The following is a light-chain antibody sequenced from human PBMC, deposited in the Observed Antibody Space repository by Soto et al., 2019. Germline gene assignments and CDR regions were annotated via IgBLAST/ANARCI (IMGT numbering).Light chain of an antibody. J-gene: IGKJ2*01. CDR2: GAS. CDR3: QQYNNWPPYT. Sequence: EIVMTQSPATLSVSPGERATLSCRASQSVSSNLAWYQQKPGQAPRLLIYGASTRATGIPARFSGSGSGTEFTLTINSLQSEDFALYYCQQYNNWPPYTFGQGTMVDIK. CDR1: QSVSSN. V-gene: IGKV3-15*01.